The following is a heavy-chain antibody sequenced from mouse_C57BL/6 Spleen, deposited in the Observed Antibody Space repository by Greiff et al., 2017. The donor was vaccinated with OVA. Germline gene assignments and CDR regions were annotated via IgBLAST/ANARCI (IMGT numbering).Heavy chain of an antibody. Sequence: EVQLQQSGPELVKPGASVKISCKASGYTFTDYYMNWVKQSHGKSLEWIGDINPNNGGTSYNQKFKGKATLTVDKSSSTAYMELRSLTSEDSAVYYCAAKEIYGSSHAMDYWGQGTSVTVSS. V-gene: IGHV1-26*01. CDR3: AAKEIYGSSHAMDY. CDR2: INPNNGGT. D-gene: IGHD1-1*01. J-gene: IGHJ4*01. CDR1: GYTFTDYY.